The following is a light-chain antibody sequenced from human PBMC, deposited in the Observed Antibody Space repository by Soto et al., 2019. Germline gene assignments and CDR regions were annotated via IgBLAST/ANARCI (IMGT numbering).Light chain of an antibody. J-gene: IGLJ2*01. CDR1: ALPKQY. V-gene: IGLV3-25*03. CDR3: QSADSSGTYVE. CDR2: KDS. Sequence: SYELTQPPSVSVSPGQTARITCSGDALPKQYAYWYQQKPGQAPVLVIYKDSERPSGIPERFSGSSSGTTVTLTISGVQAEDEADYYCQSADSSGTYVEFGGGTKVTVL.